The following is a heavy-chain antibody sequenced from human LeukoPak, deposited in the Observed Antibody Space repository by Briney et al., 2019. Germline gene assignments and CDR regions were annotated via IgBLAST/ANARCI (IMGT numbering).Heavy chain of an antibody. J-gene: IGHJ4*02. CDR1: GGSISSGSYY. V-gene: IGHV4-61*02. CDR2: IYTSGST. D-gene: IGHD4-11*01. CDR3: AREYSYSNYYFDY. Sequence: PSETLSLTCTVSGGSISSGSYYWSWIRQPAGKGLEWIGGIYTSGSTNYNPSLKSRVTISVDTSKNQFSLKLSSVTAADTAVYYCAREYSYSNYYFDYWGQGTLVTVSS.